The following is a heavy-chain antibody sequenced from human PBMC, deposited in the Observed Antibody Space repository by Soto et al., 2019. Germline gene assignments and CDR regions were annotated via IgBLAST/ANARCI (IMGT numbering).Heavy chain of an antibody. CDR2: ISGYNGDT. CDR1: GYTFTGYY. V-gene: IGHV1-18*04. J-gene: IGHJ4*02. CDR3: ARAPQTVAGAGIWY. Sequence: ASVKVSCKASGYTFTGYYMHWVRQAPGQGLEWMGWISGYNGDTNYAQKYQGRVTMTTDTSTSTAYIELRSLRSDDTAVYYCARAPQTVAGAGIWYWGQGTLVTVSS. D-gene: IGHD6-13*01.